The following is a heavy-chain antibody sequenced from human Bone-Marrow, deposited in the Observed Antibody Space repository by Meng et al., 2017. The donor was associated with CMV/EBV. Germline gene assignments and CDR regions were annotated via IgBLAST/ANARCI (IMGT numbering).Heavy chain of an antibody. CDR3: ARGLGIGEIDY. D-gene: IGHD7-27*01. CDR1: GGSITIGSYY. V-gene: IGHV4-61*02. CDR2: IYISGTT. J-gene: IGHJ4*02. Sequence: TVSGGSITIGSYYWTWIRQPAGKGLEWIGLIYISGTTKYNPSLKSRVTISVDKSKNQFSLKLSAVSAADTAVYYCARGLGIGEIDYWGQGALVTVSS.